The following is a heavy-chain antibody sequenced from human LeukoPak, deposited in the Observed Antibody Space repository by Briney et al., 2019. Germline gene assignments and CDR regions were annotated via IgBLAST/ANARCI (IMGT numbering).Heavy chain of an antibody. CDR1: GGSISGHY. CDR3: ARDGREDYDFCSGPEGWFDP. CDR2: IYYSGST. V-gene: IGHV4-59*11. Sequence: SETLSLACTVSGGSISGHYWSWIRQPPGKGLEWIGYIYYSGSTNYNPSLKSRVTISVDTSKNQFSLKLSSVTAADTAVYYCARDGREDYDFCSGPEGWFDPWGQGTLVTVSS. D-gene: IGHD3-3*01. J-gene: IGHJ5*02.